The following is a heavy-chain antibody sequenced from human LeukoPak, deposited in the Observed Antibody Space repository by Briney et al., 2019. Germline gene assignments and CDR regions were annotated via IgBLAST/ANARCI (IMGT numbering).Heavy chain of an antibody. CDR2: IYYSGST. J-gene: IGHJ6*02. D-gene: IGHD3-3*01. CDR1: GGSISSYY. CDR3: ARVKDFWSGYYQSWGMDV. Sequence: SETLSLTCTVSGGSISSYYWSWIRQPPGKGLEWIGYIYYSGSTNYNPSLKSRVTISVDTSKNQFSLKLSSVTAADTAVYYRARVKDFWSGYYQSWGMDVWGQGTTVTVSS. V-gene: IGHV4-59*01.